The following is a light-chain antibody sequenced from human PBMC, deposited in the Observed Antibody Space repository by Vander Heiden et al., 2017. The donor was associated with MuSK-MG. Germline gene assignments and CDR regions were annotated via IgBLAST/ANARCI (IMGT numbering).Light chain of an antibody. CDR3: AAWDASLNGVV. CDR2: SNN. J-gene: IGLJ2*01. V-gene: IGLV1-44*01. Sequence: QSVLTQPPSASGTPGQRVTNSCSGSTSNIGSNSVNWYHQLPGTAPRLLIYSNNQRPSGVPDRFSGSKSGTSASLAISGLQSEDEADYYCAAWDASLNGVVFGGGTKLTVL. CDR1: TSNIGSNS.